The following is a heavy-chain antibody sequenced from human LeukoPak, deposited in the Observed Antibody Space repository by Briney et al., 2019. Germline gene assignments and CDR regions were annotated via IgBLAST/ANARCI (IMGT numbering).Heavy chain of an antibody. CDR1: GGPISSYY. Sequence: SETLSLTCTVSGGPISSYYWSWIRQPAGKGLEWIGYIYHSGSTKYNPSLKSRVTISVDTSKNQFSLKLRSVTVADTAVYYCARGGPYDSGSFYFDYWGQGTLVTVSS. CDR3: ARGGPYDSGSFYFDY. J-gene: IGHJ4*02. CDR2: IYHSGST. D-gene: IGHD1-26*01. V-gene: IGHV4-59*01.